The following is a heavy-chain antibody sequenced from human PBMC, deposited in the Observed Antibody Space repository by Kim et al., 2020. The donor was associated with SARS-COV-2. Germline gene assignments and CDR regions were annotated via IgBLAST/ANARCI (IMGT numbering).Heavy chain of an antibody. CDR2: RT. J-gene: IGHJ4*02. CDR3: ASRIYTSFDS. V-gene: IGHV3-74*01. Sequence: RTTYADSWKGRFTVSRDNAKNTLYLQMNSVGAEDTAMYYCASRIYTSFDSWGQGTLVTVSS.